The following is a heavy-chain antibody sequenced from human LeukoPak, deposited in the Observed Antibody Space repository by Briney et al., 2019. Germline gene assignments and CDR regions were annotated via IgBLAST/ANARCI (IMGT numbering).Heavy chain of an antibody. Sequence: SETLSLTCTVSGDSISTYYWSWIRQPPGKGLEWIAYIDYRGSTTYNPSLRSQVTISVDTSRNQFSLKLSSVTAADTAVYYCARSRSGYSYDHAAFEIWGQGTMVTVSS. V-gene: IGHV4-59*01. D-gene: IGHD5-18*01. CDR3: ARSRSGYSYDHAAFEI. CDR2: IDYRGST. J-gene: IGHJ3*02. CDR1: GDSISTYY.